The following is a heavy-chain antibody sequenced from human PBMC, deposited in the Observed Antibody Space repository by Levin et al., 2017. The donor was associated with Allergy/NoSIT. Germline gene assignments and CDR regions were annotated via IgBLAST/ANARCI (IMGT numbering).Heavy chain of an antibody. CDR2: IGTAGDT. CDR1: GFTFSSYD. D-gene: IGHD3-10*01. V-gene: IGHV3-13*04. J-gene: IGHJ3*02. Sequence: RSGGSLRLSCAASGFTFSSYDMHWVRQATGKGLEWVSAIGTAGDTYYPGSVKGRFTISRENAKNSLYLQMNSLRAGDTAVYYCARALYYYGSGSYGLDAFDIWGQGTMVTVSS. CDR3: ARALYYYGSGSYGLDAFDI.